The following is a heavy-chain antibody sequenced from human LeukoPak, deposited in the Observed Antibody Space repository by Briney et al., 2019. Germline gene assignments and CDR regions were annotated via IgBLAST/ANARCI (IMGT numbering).Heavy chain of an antibody. CDR3: ARDRGSGGNHFDY. Sequence: ASVKVSCKASGYVFSGYYIHWVRQAPGQGLEWMGRINHNSGDTNYIQKFQGRVTMTRDTSISTAYMDLRSLKSDDTAVYYCARDRGSGGNHFDYWGQGTLVTVSS. V-gene: IGHV1-2*06. CDR1: GYVFSGYY. CDR2: INHNSGDT. J-gene: IGHJ4*02. D-gene: IGHD3-16*01.